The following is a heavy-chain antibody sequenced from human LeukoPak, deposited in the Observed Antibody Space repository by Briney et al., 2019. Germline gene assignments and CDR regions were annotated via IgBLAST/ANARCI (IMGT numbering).Heavy chain of an antibody. Sequence: PGGSLRLSCAVSGFTFSSYWMHWVRQAPGKGLEWVGRIKRKTDAGTTDYAAPVKGRFTISRDDSKNTLYLQMNSLKTEDTAVYYCTTGNWGPYWGQGTLVTVSS. CDR2: IKRKTDAGTT. CDR1: GFTFSSYW. CDR3: TTGNWGPY. V-gene: IGHV3-15*07. J-gene: IGHJ4*02. D-gene: IGHD7-27*01.